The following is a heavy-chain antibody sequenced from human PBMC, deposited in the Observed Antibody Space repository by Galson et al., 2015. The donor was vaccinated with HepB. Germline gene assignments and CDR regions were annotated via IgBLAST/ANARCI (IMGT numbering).Heavy chain of an antibody. J-gene: IGHJ4*02. CDR1: GFTFSSYE. Sequence: SLRLSCAASGFTFSSYEMNWVRQAPGKGLEWVPYISSSGSTIYYADSVKGRFTISRDNAKNSLYLQMNSLRAEDTAVYYCASLSGNQRWLQPDYWGQGTLVTVSS. CDR2: ISSSGSTI. CDR3: ASLSGNQRWLQPDY. V-gene: IGHV3-48*03. D-gene: IGHD5-24*01.